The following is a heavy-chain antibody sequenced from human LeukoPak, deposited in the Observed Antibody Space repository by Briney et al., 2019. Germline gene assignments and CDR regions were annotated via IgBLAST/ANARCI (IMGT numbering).Heavy chain of an antibody. CDR1: GFTVSSNY. V-gene: IGHV3-53*01. CDR3: AGGRFSSGWHFDY. CDR2: IYSGGST. Sequence: PGGSLRLSCAASGFTVSSNYMSWVRQAPGKGLEWVSLIYSGGSTYYADSVKGRFTISRDNSKNTLYLQMNSLSADDTAVYYCAGGRFSSGWHFDYWGQGTLVSVSS. J-gene: IGHJ4*02. D-gene: IGHD6-19*01.